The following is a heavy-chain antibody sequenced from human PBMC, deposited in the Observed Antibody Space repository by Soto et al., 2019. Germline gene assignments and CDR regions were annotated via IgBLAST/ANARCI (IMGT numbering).Heavy chain of an antibody. V-gene: IGHV4-59*08. CDR1: GGSISNYY. Sequence: QVQLQESGPGLVKPSETLSLTCTVSGGSISNYYWSWIRQPPGKGLQWIGYIFSSGSTNYNPSLKSRVTISGNTSKNQFSLNLNSVNAADTAVYYCAWQRRDFDYWGQGSLVTVSS. CDR3: AWQRRDFDY. CDR2: IFSSGST. J-gene: IGHJ4*02.